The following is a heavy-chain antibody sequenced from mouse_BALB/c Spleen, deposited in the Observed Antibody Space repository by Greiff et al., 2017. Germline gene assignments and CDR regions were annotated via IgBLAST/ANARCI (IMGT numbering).Heavy chain of an antibody. CDR2: ISSGGST. CDR3: AREGGGTDDFDY. Sequence: EVQVVESGGGLVKPGGSLKLSCAAYGFTFSSYAMSWVRQTPEKRLEWVASISSGGSTYYPDSVKGRFTISRDNARNILYLQMSSLRSEDTAMYYCAREGGGTDDFDYWGQGTTLTVSS. V-gene: IGHV5-6-5*01. J-gene: IGHJ2*01. D-gene: IGHD1-1*01. CDR1: GFTFSSYA.